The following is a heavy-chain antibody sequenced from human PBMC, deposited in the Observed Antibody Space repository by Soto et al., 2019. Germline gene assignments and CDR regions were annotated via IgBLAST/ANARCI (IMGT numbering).Heavy chain of an antibody. J-gene: IGHJ4*02. Sequence: GGSLILSCAASGFTFSSYAMSWVRQAPGKGLEWVSAISGSGGSTYYADSVKGRFTISRDNSKNTLYLQMNSLRAEDTAVYYCAKSKWLVPYYFDYWGQGTLVSVSS. V-gene: IGHV3-23*01. CDR1: GFTFSSYA. CDR2: ISGSGGST. D-gene: IGHD6-19*01. CDR3: AKSKWLVPYYFDY.